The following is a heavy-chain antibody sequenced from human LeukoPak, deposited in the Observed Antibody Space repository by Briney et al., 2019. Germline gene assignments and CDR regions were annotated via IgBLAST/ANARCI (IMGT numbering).Heavy chain of an antibody. CDR1: GFTFSSYA. D-gene: IGHD5-18*01. CDR2: ISYDGSNK. J-gene: IGHJ4*02. V-gene: IGHV3-30-3*01. Sequence: GGSLRLSCAASGFTFSSYAMHWVRQAPGKGLEWVAVISYDGSNKYYADSVKCRFTISRDNSKNTLYLQMNSLRAEDTAVYYCARGERDTEETGSRFDYWGQGTLVTVSS. CDR3: ARGERDTEETGSRFDY.